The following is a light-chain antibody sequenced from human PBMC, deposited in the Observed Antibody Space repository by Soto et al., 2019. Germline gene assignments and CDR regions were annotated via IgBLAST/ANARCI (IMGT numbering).Light chain of an antibody. CDR1: QSVSSNY. CDR2: GAS. J-gene: IGKJ1*01. V-gene: IGKV3-20*01. Sequence: EIVLTQSPGTLSLSPGERATLSCRASQSVSSNYLAWYQQKPGQAPRLLIYGASSRATGIPDRFSGSGSGTDFTLTISRVEPEDLAVYYCQQYDSSPWTFGQGTKVEIK. CDR3: QQYDSSPWT.